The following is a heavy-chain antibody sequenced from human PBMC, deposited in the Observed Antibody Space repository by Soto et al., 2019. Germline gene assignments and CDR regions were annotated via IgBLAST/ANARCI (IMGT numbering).Heavy chain of an antibody. CDR1: GYTFTGYY. CDR3: ARDRYCSGGSCRWFDP. Sequence: GASVKVSCKASGYTFTGYYMHWVRQAPGQGLEWMGWISAYNGNTNYAQKLQGRVTMTTDTSTSTAYMELRSLRSDDTAVYYCARDRYCSGGSCRWFDPWGQGTLVTVSS. V-gene: IGHV1-18*04. CDR2: ISAYNGNT. J-gene: IGHJ5*02. D-gene: IGHD2-15*01.